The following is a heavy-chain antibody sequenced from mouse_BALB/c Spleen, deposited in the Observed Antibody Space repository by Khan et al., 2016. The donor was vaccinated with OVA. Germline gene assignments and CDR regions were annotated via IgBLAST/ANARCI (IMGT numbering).Heavy chain of an antibody. CDR1: GFIFSSYG. CDR3: TRFITTTTGDYYAMGY. V-gene: IGHV5-6*01. Sequence: EVQLVESGGDLVNPGGSLKLSCAASGFIFSSYGMSWVRQTPDKRLEWVATISSGGTYTYYPDSVQGRFTISRDNAKNTLSLQMSSLKSEDTAMYYCTRFITTTTGDYYAMGYWGQGTSVTVSS. D-gene: IGHD1-2*01. J-gene: IGHJ4*01. CDR2: ISSGGTYT.